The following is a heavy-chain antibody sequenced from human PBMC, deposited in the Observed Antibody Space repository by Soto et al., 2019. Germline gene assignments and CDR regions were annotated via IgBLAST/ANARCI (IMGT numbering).Heavy chain of an antibody. J-gene: IGHJ4*02. CDR1: GFTFSNYS. D-gene: IGHD3-22*01. Sequence: GGSLRLSGAASGFTFSNYSMNWVLQAPWKGLEWVSSISSSSSYIYYADSVKGRFTISRDNAKNSLYLQMNSLRAEDTAVYYCARVRGYYDSSGYRAEYFDYWGQGTLVTVSS. CDR2: ISSSSSYI. V-gene: IGHV3-21*01. CDR3: ARVRGYYDSSGYRAEYFDY.